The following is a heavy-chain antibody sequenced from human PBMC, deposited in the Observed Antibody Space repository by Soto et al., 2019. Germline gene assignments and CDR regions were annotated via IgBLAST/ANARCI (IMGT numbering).Heavy chain of an antibody. CDR1: GGSFSGYY. CDR2: INHSGST. CDR3: ATFRGYNWNNYYCYGMDV. D-gene: IGHD1-20*01. J-gene: IGHJ6*02. Sequence: PSETLSLTCAVYGGSFSGYYWSWIRQPPGKGLEWIGEINHSGSTNYNPSLKSRVTISVDTSKNQFSLKLSSVTAADTAVYYCATFRGYNWNNYYCYGMDVWGQGTTVTVSS. V-gene: IGHV4-34*01.